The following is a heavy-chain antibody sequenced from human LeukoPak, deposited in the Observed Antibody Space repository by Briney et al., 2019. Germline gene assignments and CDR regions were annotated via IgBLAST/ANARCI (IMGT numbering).Heavy chain of an antibody. V-gene: IGHV3-7*01. CDR1: GFTLSNYW. CDR2: MNRDGSEK. Sequence: GGSLRLSCAASGFTLSNYWMSWVRQAPGKVLEWVANMNRDGSEKYYVDSVKGRFTVSRDNAKNSLYLQMNSLRAEDTAVYYCARWGYCSSTSCHKTGRYYYYGMDVWGQGTTVTVSS. D-gene: IGHD2-2*02. J-gene: IGHJ6*02. CDR3: ARWGYCSSTSCHKTGRYYYYGMDV.